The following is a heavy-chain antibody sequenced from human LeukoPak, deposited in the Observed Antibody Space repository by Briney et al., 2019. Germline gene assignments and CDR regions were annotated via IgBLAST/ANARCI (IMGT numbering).Heavy chain of an antibody. V-gene: IGHV3-30-3*01. Sequence: GGSLRLSCAASGFTFSSYAMHWVRQAPGKGLEWVAVISYDGSNKYYADSVKGRFTISRDNSKNTLYLQMNSLRAEDTAVYYCARDLHSTSGYYYDSSGFIDYWGQGTLVTVSS. CDR2: ISYDGSNK. D-gene: IGHD3-22*01. CDR3: ARDLHSTSGYYYDSSGFIDY. J-gene: IGHJ4*02. CDR1: GFTFSSYA.